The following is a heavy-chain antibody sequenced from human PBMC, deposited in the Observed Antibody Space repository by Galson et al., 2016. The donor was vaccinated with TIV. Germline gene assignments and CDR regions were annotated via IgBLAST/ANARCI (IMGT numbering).Heavy chain of an antibody. CDR3: ARDGIDGMDV. Sequence: SETLSLTCVVNGASLRGYYWSWVRQSPGKGLEWIGDISHRGSPNYSPSLKSRGTISEDPSNNKVSLILSSVTAADTAVYFCARDGIDGMDVWGPGTTVIVSS. CDR1: GASLRGYY. CDR2: ISHRGSP. J-gene: IGHJ6*02. V-gene: IGHV4-34*01. D-gene: IGHD3-3*02.